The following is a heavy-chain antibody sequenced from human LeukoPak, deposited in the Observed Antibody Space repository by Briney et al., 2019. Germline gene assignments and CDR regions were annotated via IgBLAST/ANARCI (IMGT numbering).Heavy chain of an antibody. CDR1: GGSMSGYF. CDR2: IYYSGST. V-gene: IGHV4-59*01. D-gene: IGHD6-13*01. Sequence: SETLSLTCTVSGGSMSGYFWSWIRQPPGRGLEWIGYIYYSGSTNYNPSLKSRVTISVDTSKNQFSLKLSSVTAADTAVYYCARSITSSWYGDFQHWGQGTLVTVSS. CDR3: ARSITSSWYGDFQH. J-gene: IGHJ1*01.